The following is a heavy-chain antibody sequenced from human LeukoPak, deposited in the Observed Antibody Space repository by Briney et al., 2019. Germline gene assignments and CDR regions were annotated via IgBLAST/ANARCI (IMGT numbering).Heavy chain of an antibody. CDR1: GGSFSGYY. D-gene: IGHD3-22*01. J-gene: IGHJ4*02. Sequence: PSETLSLTCAVYGGSFSGYYWSWIRQPPGKGLEWIGEINHSGSTNYNPSLKSRVTISVDTSKNQFSLKLSSVTAADTAVYYCARGKYYYDSRGYYKNYFVYWGQGTLVTVSS. CDR3: ARGKYYYDSRGYYKNYFVY. V-gene: IGHV4-34*01. CDR2: INHSGST.